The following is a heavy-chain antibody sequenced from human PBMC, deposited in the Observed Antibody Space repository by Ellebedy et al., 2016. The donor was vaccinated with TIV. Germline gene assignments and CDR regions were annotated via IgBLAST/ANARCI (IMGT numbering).Heavy chain of an antibody. Sequence: GESLKISCAASGFTFSNYWMHWVRQAPGKGLVWVSRIYNDGSSTSYADSMEGRFTISRDNPKNTVYLQMNSLRVEDTAVYYCVRDGSYDYGDYWGQGTVVTVSS. CDR1: GFTFSNYW. D-gene: IGHD3-16*01. J-gene: IGHJ4*02. CDR3: VRDGSYDYGDY. CDR2: IYNDGSST. V-gene: IGHV3-74*01.